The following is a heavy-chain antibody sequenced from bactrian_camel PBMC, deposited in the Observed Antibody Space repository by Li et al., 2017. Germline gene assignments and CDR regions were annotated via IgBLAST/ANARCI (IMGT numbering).Heavy chain of an antibody. D-gene: IGHD4*01. CDR2: IHSDQSNT. Sequence: QVQLVESGGGLVQPGGSLRLSCAASGFTFYDMSWVRQAPGKGLEWVSSIHSDQSNTHYADFVKGRFTISKHNYGRTVYLEMNSLKSEDTALYYRATSYYSDYEAKRMITHWGQGTQVTVS. CDR3: ATSYYSDYEAKRMITH. J-gene: IGHJ4*01. CDR1: GFTFYD. V-gene: IGHV3-2*01.